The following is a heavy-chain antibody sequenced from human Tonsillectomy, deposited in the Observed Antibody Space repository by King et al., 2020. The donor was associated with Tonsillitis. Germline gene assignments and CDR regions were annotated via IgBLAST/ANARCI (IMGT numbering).Heavy chain of an antibody. Sequence: QLVQSGGGLVKPGGSLRLSCEASGFTFTSYTMNWVRQAPGKGLEWVSSISISSSYIYYADSVKGRFTISRDNAKKSLFLQMNSLRAEDTAVYYCAGDVSDYDGSGYVYAMDVWGQGTTVTASS. J-gene: IGHJ6*02. CDR2: ISISSSYI. V-gene: IGHV3-21*01. CDR3: AGDVSDYDGSGYVYAMDV. D-gene: IGHD3-22*01. CDR1: GFTFTSYT.